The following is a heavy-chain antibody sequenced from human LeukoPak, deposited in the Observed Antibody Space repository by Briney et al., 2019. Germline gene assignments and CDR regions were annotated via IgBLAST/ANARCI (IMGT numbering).Heavy chain of an antibody. CDR1: GFTFSSYG. CDR2: ISYDGSNK. V-gene: IGHV3-30*18. D-gene: IGHD1-26*01. Sequence: PGGSLRLTCAASGFTFSSYGMHWVRQAPGKELEWVAVISYDGSNKYYADSMKGRFTISRDNSKNTLYLQMNSLRAEDTAVYYCAKDPVEWEHNDYFDYWGQGTLVTVSS. CDR3: AKDPVEWEHNDYFDY. J-gene: IGHJ4*02.